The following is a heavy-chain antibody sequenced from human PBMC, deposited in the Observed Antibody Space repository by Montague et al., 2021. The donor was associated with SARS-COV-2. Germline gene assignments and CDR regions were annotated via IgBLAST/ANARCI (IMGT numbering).Heavy chain of an antibody. CDR2: IYYTGST. Sequence: TLSLTCTVSGGSISGDNYYWTWIRQHPGKGPEWIAYIYYTGSTYYNPSLQSRLRTSLDTSKNQFSLTLTSVTAADTAIYYCARNRGWGSRGAGYIDLWGRGTLVTVSS. D-gene: IGHD7-27*01. CDR3: ARNRGWGSRGAGYIDL. J-gene: IGHJ2*01. V-gene: IGHV4-31*03. CDR1: GGSISGDNYY.